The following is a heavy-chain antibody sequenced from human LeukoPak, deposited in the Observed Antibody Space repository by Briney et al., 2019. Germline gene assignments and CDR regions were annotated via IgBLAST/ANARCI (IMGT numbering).Heavy chain of an antibody. Sequence: SVKVSCKASGGTSSSYAISWVRQAPGQGLEWMGRIIPILGIANYAQKFQGRVTITADKSTSTAYMELSSLRSEDTAVYYCARDDYDILTGELNWFDPWGQGTLVTVSS. J-gene: IGHJ5*02. D-gene: IGHD3-9*01. CDR3: ARDDYDILTGELNWFDP. CDR2: IIPILGIA. CDR1: GGTSSSYA. V-gene: IGHV1-69*04.